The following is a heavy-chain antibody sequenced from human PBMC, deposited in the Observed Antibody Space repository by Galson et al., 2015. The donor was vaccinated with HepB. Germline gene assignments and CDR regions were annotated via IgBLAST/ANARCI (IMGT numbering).Heavy chain of an antibody. CDR2: INPNSGGT. CDR1: GYAFTGYY. V-gene: IGHV1-2*06. D-gene: IGHD3-22*01. Sequence: SCKASGYAFTGYYMHWVRQAPGQGLEWMGRINPNSGGTNYAQKFQGRVTMTGDTSISTAYMELSRLRSDDTAVYYCARDVHYYDSSGYYWGGEDWFDPWGQGTLVTVSS. CDR3: ARDVHYYDSSGYYWGGEDWFDP. J-gene: IGHJ5*02.